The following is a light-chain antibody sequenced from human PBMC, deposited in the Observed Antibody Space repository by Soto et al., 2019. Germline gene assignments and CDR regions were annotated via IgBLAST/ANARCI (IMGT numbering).Light chain of an antibody. CDR3: QRYNSDPLT. CDR1: QGINTY. CDR2: GAS. Sequence: DIQMTQSPSSLSASVGDRVTITCRASQGINTYLAWYQQKPGKVPKLLIYGASTLQSGVPSRFSGSGSGTDFTLTISSLQTEDVATYYCQRYNSDPLTFGGGTKVEI. V-gene: IGKV1-27*01. J-gene: IGKJ4*01.